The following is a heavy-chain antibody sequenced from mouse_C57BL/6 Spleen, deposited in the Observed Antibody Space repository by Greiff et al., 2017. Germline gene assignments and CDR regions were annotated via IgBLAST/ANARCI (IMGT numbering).Heavy chain of an antibody. CDR1: GFTFTDYY. Sequence: EVQLQESGGGLVQPGGSLSLSCAASGFTFTDYYMSWVRPPPGKALEWLGFIRNKANGYTTEYSASVKGRFTISRDNSQSILYLQMNALRAEDSATYYCARIYYGNSYAMDYWGQGTSVTVSS. D-gene: IGHD2-1*01. CDR3: ARIYYGNSYAMDY. CDR2: IRNKANGYTT. J-gene: IGHJ4*01. V-gene: IGHV7-3*01.